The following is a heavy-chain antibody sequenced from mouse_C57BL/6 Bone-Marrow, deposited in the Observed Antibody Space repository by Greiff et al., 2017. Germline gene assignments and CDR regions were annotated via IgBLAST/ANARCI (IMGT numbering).Heavy chain of an antibody. V-gene: IGHV1-42*01. Sequence: EVQLQQSGPELVKPGASVKISCKASGFSFTGYYMNWVKQSPEQSLEWIGEINPGTGGTPYNQKFKAKATLTVDKSSSTAYMQLKGLTSEDSAVYYCARIDYWGQGTTVTVSS. CDR1: GFSFTGYY. CDR2: INPGTGGT. CDR3: ARIDY. J-gene: IGHJ2*01.